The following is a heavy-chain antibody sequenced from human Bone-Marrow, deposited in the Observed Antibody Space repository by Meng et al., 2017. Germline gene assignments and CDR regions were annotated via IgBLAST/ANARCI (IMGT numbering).Heavy chain of an antibody. J-gene: IGHJ3*02. V-gene: IGHV3-49*04. CDR3: TIYTSGHI. CDR1: GFTFGDYA. D-gene: IGHD6-19*01. Sequence: GGSLKISCTASGFTFGDYAMSWVRQAPGKGLEWVGFIRSKAYGGTTEYAASVKGRFTISRDDSKSIAYLQMNSLKTEDTAVYYCTIYTSGHIWGQGTTVTVSS. CDR2: IRSKAYGGTT.